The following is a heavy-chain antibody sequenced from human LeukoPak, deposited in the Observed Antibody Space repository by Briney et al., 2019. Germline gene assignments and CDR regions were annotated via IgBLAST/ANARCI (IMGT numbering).Heavy chain of an antibody. J-gene: IGHJ5*02. D-gene: IGHD3-22*01. Sequence: ASVKVSCKASGYTFTSYDINWVRQATGQGLEWMGWMNPNSGNTGYAQKFQGRVTMTRNTSISTAYMELSSLRSEDTAVYYCARAREYYYDSSGYPLNWFDPWGQGTLVTVSS. CDR3: ARAREYYYDSSGYPLNWFDP. V-gene: IGHV1-8*01. CDR1: GYTFTSYD. CDR2: MNPNSGNT.